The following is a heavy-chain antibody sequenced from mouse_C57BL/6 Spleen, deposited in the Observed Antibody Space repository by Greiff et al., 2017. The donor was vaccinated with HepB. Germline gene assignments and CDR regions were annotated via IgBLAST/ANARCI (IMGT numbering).Heavy chain of an antibody. Sequence: EVQLQQSGPELVKPGASVKMSCKASGYTFTDYNMHWVKQSHGKSLEWIGYINPNNGGTSYNQKFKGKATLTVNKSSSTAYMELRSLTSEDSAVYDCARGGFYYGSRFDYWGQGTTLTVSS. CDR3: ARGGFYYGSRFDY. CDR1: GYTFTDYN. CDR2: INPNNGGT. D-gene: IGHD1-1*01. J-gene: IGHJ2*01. V-gene: IGHV1-22*01.